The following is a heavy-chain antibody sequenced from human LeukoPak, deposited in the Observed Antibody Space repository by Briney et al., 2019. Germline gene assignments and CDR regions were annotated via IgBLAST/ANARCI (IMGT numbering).Heavy chain of an antibody. CDR3: ARHRALYFDY. CDR1: GGSISSSSYY. Sequence: SETLSLTCTVSGGSISSSSYYWGWIRQPPGKGLEWIGSIYYSGSTYYNPSLKSRVTISVDTSKNQFSLKLSSVTAADTAVYYCARHRALYFDYWGQGTLVTVSS. V-gene: IGHV4-39*01. J-gene: IGHJ4*02. CDR2: IYYSGST.